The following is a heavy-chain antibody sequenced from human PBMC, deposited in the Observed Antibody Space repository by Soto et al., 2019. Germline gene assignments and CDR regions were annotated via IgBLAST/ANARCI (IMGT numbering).Heavy chain of an antibody. CDR2: IWYDGSNK. V-gene: IGHV3-33*01. CDR1: GFTFSSYG. CDR3: ARDNYDFWSGYSDHFDY. D-gene: IGHD3-3*01. Sequence: GSLRLSCAASGFTFSSYGMHWVRQAPGKGLEWVAVIWYDGSNKYYADSVKGRFTISRDNSKNTLYLQMNSLRAEDTAVYYCARDNYDFWSGYSDHFDYWGQGTLVTVSS. J-gene: IGHJ4*02.